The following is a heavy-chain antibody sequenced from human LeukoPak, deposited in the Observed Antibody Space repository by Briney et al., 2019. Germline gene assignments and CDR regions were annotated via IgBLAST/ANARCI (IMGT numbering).Heavy chain of an antibody. V-gene: IGHV3-23*01. Sequence: GGSLRLSCAASGFSFSDNYMSWLRQPPGKGLEWVSTINANSGTTSYAASVRGRFTISRDNSKNTLYLQLNTLRADDTATYYCAKPISGGLAVTADWFHPWGQGTLVVVSS. CDR3: AKPISGGLAVTADWFHP. D-gene: IGHD6-19*01. J-gene: IGHJ5*01. CDR2: INANSGTT. CDR1: GFSFSDNY.